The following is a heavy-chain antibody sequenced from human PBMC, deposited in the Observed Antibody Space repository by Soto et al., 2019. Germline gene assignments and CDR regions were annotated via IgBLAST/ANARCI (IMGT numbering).Heavy chain of an antibody. V-gene: IGHV4-34*01. Sequence: PSETLSLTCAVYGGSFSGYYWSWIRQPPGKGLEWIGEINHSGSTNYNPSLKSRVTISVDTSKNQFSLKLSSVTAADTAVYYCARGNSGDTAMVPPYYYGMDVWGQGTTVTVSS. J-gene: IGHJ6*02. CDR3: ARGNSGDTAMVPPYYYGMDV. D-gene: IGHD5-18*01. CDR2: INHSGST. CDR1: GGSFSGYY.